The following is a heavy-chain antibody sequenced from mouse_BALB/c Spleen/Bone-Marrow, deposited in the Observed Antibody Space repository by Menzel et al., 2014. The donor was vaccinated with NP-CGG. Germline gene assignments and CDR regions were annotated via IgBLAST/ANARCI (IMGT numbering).Heavy chain of an antibody. J-gene: IGHJ3*01. CDR2: ISGGGSYT. V-gene: IGHV5-9-2*01. D-gene: IGHD2-4*01. Sequence: DVHLVESGGGLVKSGGSLKLSCAASGFTFSNYGMSWVRQTPEKRLEWVATISGGGSYTFYSDSVKGRFTISRDNAKNNLHLQLSSLRSEDTALYYCARHAYYDQTEVSFVYWGQGTLVTVSA. CDR3: ARHAYYDQTEVSFVY. CDR1: GFTFSNYG.